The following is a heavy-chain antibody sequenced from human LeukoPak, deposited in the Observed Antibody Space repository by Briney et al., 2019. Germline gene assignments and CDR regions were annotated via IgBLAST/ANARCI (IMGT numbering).Heavy chain of an antibody. CDR2: KFSHDGST. J-gene: IGHJ4*02. CDR3: ARGPSGEFDY. CDR1: GYSFNSHH. V-gene: IGHV1-46*02. Sequence: ALVKVSCKTSGYSFNSHHVHWVRQAPGQGLEWMGVKFSHDGSTSNTQKFQGRITMTRDTSTSTVYMELSSLRSEDTAVYYCARGPSGEFDYWGQGTLVTVSS. D-gene: IGHD3-10*01.